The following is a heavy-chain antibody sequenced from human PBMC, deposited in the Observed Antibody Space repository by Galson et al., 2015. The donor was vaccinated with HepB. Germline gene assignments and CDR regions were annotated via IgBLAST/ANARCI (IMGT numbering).Heavy chain of an antibody. V-gene: IGHV3-33*01. CDR2: IWYDGSNK. J-gene: IGHJ4*02. CDR3: ARDILLPSFTGSWYFDS. CDR1: GFTFSGFG. Sequence: SLRLSCAASGFTFSGFGMHWVRQAPGKGLEWVALIWYDGSNKHYADSVKGRFTISRDNSKNTLSLQMNSLRVDDTAVYYCARDILLPSFTGSWYFDSWGQGSLVIVSS. D-gene: IGHD3-9*01.